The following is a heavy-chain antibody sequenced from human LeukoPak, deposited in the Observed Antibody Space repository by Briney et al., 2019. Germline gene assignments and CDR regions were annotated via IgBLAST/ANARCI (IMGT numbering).Heavy chain of an antibody. CDR1: GGSISSSSYY. CDR2: IYYSGST. CDR3: ARDRGTMIVTRYFDY. J-gene: IGHJ4*02. D-gene: IGHD3-22*01. V-gene: IGHV4-39*07. Sequence: SETLSLTCTVSGGSISSSSYYWGWIRQPPGKGLEWIGSIYYSGSTYYNPSLKSRVTISVDTSKNQFSLNLSSATAADTAVYFCARDRGTMIVTRYFDYWGQGTLVTVSS.